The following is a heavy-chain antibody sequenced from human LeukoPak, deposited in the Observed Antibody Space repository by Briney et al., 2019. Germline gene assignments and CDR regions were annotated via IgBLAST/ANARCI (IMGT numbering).Heavy chain of an antibody. Sequence: PSETLSLTCTVSGGSISSSSYYWGWIRQPPGKGLEWIGSIYYSGSTYYNPSLKSRVTISVDTSKNQFSLKVSSVTAADTAVYYCAAEGYSSSWYPFDYWGQGTLVTVSS. CDR2: IYYSGST. D-gene: IGHD6-13*01. V-gene: IGHV4-39*07. CDR1: GGSISSSSYY. CDR3: AAEGYSSSWYPFDY. J-gene: IGHJ4*02.